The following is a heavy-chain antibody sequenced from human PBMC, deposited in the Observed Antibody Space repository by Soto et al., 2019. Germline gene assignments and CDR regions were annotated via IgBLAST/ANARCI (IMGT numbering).Heavy chain of an antibody. D-gene: IGHD3-3*01. Sequence: EVQLLESGGGLVQPVGSLRLSCAASGFTFSSYAMSWVRQAPGKGLEWVSAISGSGGSTYYADSVKGRFTISRDNSKNALYLQMNSLKAEDTAVYYCAKDTNPRRYDFWSGYYTGWFDPWGQGTLVTVSS. J-gene: IGHJ5*02. V-gene: IGHV3-23*01. CDR1: GFTFSSYA. CDR2: ISGSGGST. CDR3: AKDTNPRRYDFWSGYYTGWFDP.